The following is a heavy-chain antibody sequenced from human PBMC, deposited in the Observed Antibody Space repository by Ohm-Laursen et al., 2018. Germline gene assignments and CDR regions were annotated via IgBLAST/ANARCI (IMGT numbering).Heavy chain of an antibody. CDR2: INPNSGGT. J-gene: IGHJ4*02. CDR1: GYIFTNYY. Sequence: ASVKVSCKASGYIFTNYYMHWVRQAPGQGLEWMGWINPNSGGTNYAQKFQGRVTMTRDTSISTAYMELSRLRSDDTAVYYCARESDSGRDFDYWGQGTLVTVSS. D-gene: IGHD1-26*01. V-gene: IGHV1-2*02. CDR3: ARESDSGRDFDY.